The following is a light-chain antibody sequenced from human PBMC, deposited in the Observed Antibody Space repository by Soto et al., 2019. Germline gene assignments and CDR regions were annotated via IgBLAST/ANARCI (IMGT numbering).Light chain of an antibody. J-gene: IGKJ2*01. Sequence: DIVMTQSPDSLAVSLGERATINCKSSQSVLYSSSNKNYLAWYQQKPGQPPKLLIYWASTRESGVPDRFSGSGSGTDFTLTISSLQAEDVAVYYCQQYFSTPYTFGRGTKLEIK. V-gene: IGKV4-1*01. CDR2: WAS. CDR3: QQYFSTPYT. CDR1: QSVLYSSSNKNY.